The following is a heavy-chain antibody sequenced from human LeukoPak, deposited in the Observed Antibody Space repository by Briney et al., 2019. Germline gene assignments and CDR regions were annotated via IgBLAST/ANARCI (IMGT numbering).Heavy chain of an antibody. J-gene: IGHJ5*02. Sequence: PSETLSLTCTDSGVSVSNYYWSWIRQPPGKGLEWIGSIYYSGSTNYNPSPKSRVTISVATSKNQSSLKLSSVTAADTAVYYCARWDYSSSSQNGFDPWGQGTLVTVSS. CDR3: ARWDYSSSSQNGFDP. CDR2: IYYSGST. D-gene: IGHD6-13*01. CDR1: GVSVSNYY. V-gene: IGHV4-59*02.